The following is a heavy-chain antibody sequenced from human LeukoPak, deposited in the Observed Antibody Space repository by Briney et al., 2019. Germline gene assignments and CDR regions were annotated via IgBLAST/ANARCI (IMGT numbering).Heavy chain of an antibody. Sequence: SETLSLTCTVSGGSISSYYWSWIRQPPGKGLEWIGYIHYSGSTNYNPSLKSRVTISVDTSKNQFSLKLSSVTAADTAVYYCAREGGYGELSQGYNWFDPWGQGTLVTVSS. CDR3: AREGGYGELSQGYNWFDP. J-gene: IGHJ5*02. CDR1: GGSISSYY. CDR2: IHYSGST. D-gene: IGHD3-10*01. V-gene: IGHV4-59*01.